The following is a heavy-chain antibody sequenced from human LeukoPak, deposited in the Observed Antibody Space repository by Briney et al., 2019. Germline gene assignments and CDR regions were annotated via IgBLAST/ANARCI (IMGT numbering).Heavy chain of an antibody. CDR1: GGSISSGSYY. CDR2: IYYSGST. Sequence: SETLSLTCTVSGGSISSGSYYWGWIRQPPGKGLEWIGSIYYSGSTYYNPSLKSRVTISVDTSKNQFSLKLSSVTAADTAVYYCAIRGTLFDYWGQGTLVTASS. CDR3: AIRGTLFDY. V-gene: IGHV4-39*01. J-gene: IGHJ4*02.